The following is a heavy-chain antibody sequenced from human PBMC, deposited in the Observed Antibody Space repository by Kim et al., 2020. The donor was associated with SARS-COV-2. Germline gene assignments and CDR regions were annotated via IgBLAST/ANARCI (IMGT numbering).Heavy chain of an antibody. CDR3: ARPTPETPKGFFGTNYYYYYGMDV. D-gene: IGHD2-15*01. V-gene: IGHV1-46*01. CDR1: GYTFTSYY. J-gene: IGHJ6*02. CDR2: INPSGGST. Sequence: ASVKVSCKASGYTFTSYYMHWVRQAPGQGLEWMGIINPSGGSTSYAQKFQGRVTMTRDTSTSTVYMELSSLRSEDTAVYYCARPTPETPKGFFGTNYYYYYGMDVWGQGTTVTVSS.